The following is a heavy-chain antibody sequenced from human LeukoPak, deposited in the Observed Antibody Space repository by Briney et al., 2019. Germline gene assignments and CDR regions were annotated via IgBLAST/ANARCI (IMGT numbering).Heavy chain of an antibody. CDR2: ISLAGRT. J-gene: IGHJ5*02. Sequence: SGTLSLTCGVSGGSITSTNFWSWVRQPPGGGLEWIGEISLAGRTRYNPSLKSRVNISIDESKNHLYLNLASVTAADTAVYYCASSSWQRPFSWFDPWGQGTLVTVSS. CDR3: ASSSWQRPFSWFDP. V-gene: IGHV4-4*02. CDR1: GGSITSTNF. D-gene: IGHD6-13*01.